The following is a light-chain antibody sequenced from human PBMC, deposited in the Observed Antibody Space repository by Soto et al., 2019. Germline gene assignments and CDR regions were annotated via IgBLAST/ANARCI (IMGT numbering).Light chain of an antibody. CDR3: QLCYITPQT. Sequence: IQMTKTPSSLSAAVRDIVTSTCRASQSISSYLNWYQQKPGKAPKLLIYAASSLQSGVPSRFSGSGSGTDFTLTISSLQPEDFTTYYCQLCYITPQTFGQVSKV. CDR2: AAS. CDR1: QSISSY. J-gene: IGKJ1*01. V-gene: IGKV1-39*01.